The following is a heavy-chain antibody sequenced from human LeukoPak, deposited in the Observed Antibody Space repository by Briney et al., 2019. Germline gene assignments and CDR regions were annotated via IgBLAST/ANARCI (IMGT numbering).Heavy chain of an antibody. V-gene: IGHV1-46*01. CDR3: ARSRRMDGYNYYYYYYMDV. Sequence: ASVKVSCKASGYTFTSYYMHWVRQAPGQGLEWMGIINPSGGSTSYAQKFQGRVTMTRDTSTSTVYMELSSLRSEDTAVYYCARSRRMDGYNYYYYYYMDVWGKGTTVTVSS. J-gene: IGHJ6*03. CDR1: GYTFTSYY. CDR2: INPSGGST. D-gene: IGHD5-24*01.